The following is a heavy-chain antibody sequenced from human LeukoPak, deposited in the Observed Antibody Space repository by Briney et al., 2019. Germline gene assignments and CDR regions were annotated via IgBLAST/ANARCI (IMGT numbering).Heavy chain of an antibody. J-gene: IGHJ6*03. D-gene: IGHD2-2*01. CDR3: ARGVVVPPTSSYYYYYMDV. CDR1: GYTLTELS. V-gene: IGHV1-24*01. CDR2: FDPEDGET. Sequence: ASVKVSCKVSGYTLTELSMHWVRQAPGKGLEWMGGFDPEDGETIYAQKFQGRVTMTEDTSTDTAYMELSSLRSDDTAVYYCARGVVVPPTSSYYYYYMDVWGKGTTVTVSS.